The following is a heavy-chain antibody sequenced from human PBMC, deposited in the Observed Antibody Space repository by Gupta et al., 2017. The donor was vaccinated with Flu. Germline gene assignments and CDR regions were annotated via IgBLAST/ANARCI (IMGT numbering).Heavy chain of an antibody. V-gene: IGHV4-39*01. D-gene: IGHD1-7*01. J-gene: IGHJ4*02. Sequence: QLQLQESGPALVKPSETLSLTCTVSGGSISSSNCYWGWIRQPPGKGLEWIGNIYYTGSTYYNSSLTSRVTISVDTSKNQFSLKLTSVTAADTAVYYCARREKNYEGLDYWGQGALVTVSS. CDR3: ARREKNYEGLDY. CDR1: GGSISSSNCY. CDR2: IYYTGST.